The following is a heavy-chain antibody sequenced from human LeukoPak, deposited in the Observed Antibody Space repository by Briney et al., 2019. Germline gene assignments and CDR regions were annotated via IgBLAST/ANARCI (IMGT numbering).Heavy chain of an antibody. Sequence: GGSLRLSCAASGFTFSSYAMSWVRQAPGKGLEWVSAISGSGGSTYYADSVKGRFTISRDNSKNTLYLQMNSLRAEDTAVYYCAKDLADYYGPQGAFDIWGQGTMVTVSS. CDR2: ISGSGGST. V-gene: IGHV3-23*01. J-gene: IGHJ3*02. D-gene: IGHD3-10*01. CDR3: AKDLADYYGPQGAFDI. CDR1: GFTFSSYA.